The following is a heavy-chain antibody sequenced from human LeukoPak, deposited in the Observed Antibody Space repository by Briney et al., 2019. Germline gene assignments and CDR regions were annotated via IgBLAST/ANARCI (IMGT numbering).Heavy chain of an antibody. Sequence: GASVNVSCKPPEYTFTDYYLHWVRQAPGQGLEWMGWINPTSGRTNYAHKFQGRVTMTRDTSVGTAYMDLSRLTSDDTAVYYCARTPVTVIRGVIEDGMDVWGQGTTVAVSS. J-gene: IGHJ6*02. CDR2: INPTSGRT. V-gene: IGHV1-2*02. D-gene: IGHD3-10*01. CDR3: ARTPVTVIRGVIEDGMDV. CDR1: EYTFTDYY.